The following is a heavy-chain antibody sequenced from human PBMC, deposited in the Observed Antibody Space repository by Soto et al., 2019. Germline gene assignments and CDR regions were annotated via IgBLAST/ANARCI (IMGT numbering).Heavy chain of an antibody. V-gene: IGHV3-21*01. J-gene: IGHJ1*01. CDR3: AREMKQLVQEGFLQH. CDR2: ISTGSSYI. D-gene: IGHD6-13*01. CDR1: GFTFSSYT. Sequence: LRLSCAASGFTFSSYTIHWVRQAPGKGLEWVSSISTGSSYIYYADSLRGRFTISRDNAGNSLYLQMNSLRAEDTAVYYCAREMKQLVQEGFLQHWGQGTLVTVSS.